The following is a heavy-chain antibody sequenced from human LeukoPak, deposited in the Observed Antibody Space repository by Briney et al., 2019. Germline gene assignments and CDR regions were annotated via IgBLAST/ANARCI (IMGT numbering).Heavy chain of an antibody. D-gene: IGHD3-22*01. J-gene: IGHJ4*02. CDR3: ARGRPWYYYDSSGYYLDY. CDR2: INHSGST. V-gene: IGHV4-34*01. Sequence: SETLSLTCGVYGGSFSGYHWTWIRLRPGKGLEWIGDINHSGSTNYNPSLKSRVTISVDTSKNQFSLKLSSVTAADTAVYYCARGRPWYYYDSSGYYLDYWGQGTLVTVSS. CDR1: GGSFSGYH.